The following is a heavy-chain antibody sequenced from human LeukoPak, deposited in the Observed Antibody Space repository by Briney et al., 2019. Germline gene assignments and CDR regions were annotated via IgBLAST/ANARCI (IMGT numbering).Heavy chain of an antibody. CDR3: ARAAYDSSGYLTL. CDR2: ISSSSTYT. J-gene: IGHJ4*02. Sequence: GGSLRLSCAASGFTFSDYYMTWIRQAPGKGLEWLSYISSSSTYTNYADSVKGRFTISRDNSKNTLFLQMNSLRAEDTAVYYCARAAYDSSGYLTLWGRGTLVTVSS. D-gene: IGHD3-22*01. V-gene: IGHV3-11*06. CDR1: GFTFSDYY.